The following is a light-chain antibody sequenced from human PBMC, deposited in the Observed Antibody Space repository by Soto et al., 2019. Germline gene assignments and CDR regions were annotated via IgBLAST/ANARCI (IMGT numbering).Light chain of an antibody. V-gene: IGLV2-14*01. CDR2: EVT. CDR3: SSYTNINTRACV. Sequence: QSALTQPASVSGSPGQSITISCTGTSGDIGSYNRVSWYQQHPGKAPKLIIYEVTDRPSGVSNRFSGSKSVNKASLTISGLQAEDDAEYYCSSYTNINTRACVFGTGTKLTVL. CDR1: SGDIGSYNR. J-gene: IGLJ1*01.